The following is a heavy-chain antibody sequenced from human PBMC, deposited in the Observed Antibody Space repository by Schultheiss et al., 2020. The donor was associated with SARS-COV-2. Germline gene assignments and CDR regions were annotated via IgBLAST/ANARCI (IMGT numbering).Heavy chain of an antibody. V-gene: IGHV4-39*01. J-gene: IGHJ5*02. D-gene: IGHD3-3*01. CDR2: IYYSGST. CDR1: GGSISSSSYY. CDR3: AINDFWSGYPNWFDP. Sequence: SQTLSLTCTVSGGSISSSSYYWGWIRQPPGKGLEWIGSIYYSGSTNYNPSLKSRVTMSVDTSKNQFSLKLSSVTAADTAVYYCAINDFWSGYPNWFDPWGQGTLVTVSS.